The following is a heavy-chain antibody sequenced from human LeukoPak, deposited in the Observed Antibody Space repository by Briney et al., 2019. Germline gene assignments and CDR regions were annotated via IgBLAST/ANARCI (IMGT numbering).Heavy chain of an antibody. CDR2: INHSGST. CDR3: ARVPYGDYEGQRSGAFDI. Sequence: SETLSLTCAVYGGSFSGYYWSWIRKPPGKGLEWIGEINHSGSTNYNPSLKSRVTISVDTSKNQFSLKLSSVTAADTAVYYCARVPYGDYEGQRSGAFDIWGQGTMVTVSS. D-gene: IGHD4-17*01. J-gene: IGHJ3*02. CDR1: GGSFSGYY. V-gene: IGHV4-34*01.